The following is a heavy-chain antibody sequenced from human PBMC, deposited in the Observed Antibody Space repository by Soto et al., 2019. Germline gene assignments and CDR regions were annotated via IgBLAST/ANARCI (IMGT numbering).Heavy chain of an antibody. J-gene: IGHJ6*02. Sequence: EVQVVESGGGLVQPGGSLRLSCTVSGFTFSSHWMHWVRQAPGKGLVWVSRLNGDGSSTHYGDSMRGRVIISRDNAKNTVYLQIDSLRDEDSAVYYCARGLKKYYAMDVWGQGTTVTVSS. CDR1: GFTFSSHW. CDR3: ARGLKKYYAMDV. V-gene: IGHV3-74*01. CDR2: LNGDGSST.